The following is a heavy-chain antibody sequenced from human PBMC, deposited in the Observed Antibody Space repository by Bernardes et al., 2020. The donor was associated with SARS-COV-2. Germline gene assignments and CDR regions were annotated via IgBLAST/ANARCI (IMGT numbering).Heavy chain of an antibody. CDR2: IYSSGTT. Sequence: LSLTCTVSGGSISSYYWSWIRQPPEKGLEWIGYIYSSGTTHYNPSLKSRVTISVDTSMNQFSLKLRSVTAADTAIYYCARDRGGGCTSSSCYAGWFDPWGQGTLVTVSS. J-gene: IGHJ5*02. CDR3: ARDRGGGCTSSSCYAGWFDP. V-gene: IGHV4-59*01. D-gene: IGHD2-2*01. CDR1: GGSISSYY.